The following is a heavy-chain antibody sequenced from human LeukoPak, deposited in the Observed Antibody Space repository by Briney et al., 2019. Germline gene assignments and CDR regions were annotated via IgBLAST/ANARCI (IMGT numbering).Heavy chain of an antibody. D-gene: IGHD6-6*01. J-gene: IGHJ4*02. V-gene: IGHV3-23*01. Sequence: GGSLRLSCAASGFTFSSYGMSWVRQAPGKGLEWVSAISGSGGSTYYADSVRGRFTAFRDNSKNTLFLLLDSLRAEDTAVYYCTRDEDFYSSSSDYWGQGTLVTVSS. CDR3: TRDEDFYSSSSDY. CDR2: ISGSGGST. CDR1: GFTFSSYG.